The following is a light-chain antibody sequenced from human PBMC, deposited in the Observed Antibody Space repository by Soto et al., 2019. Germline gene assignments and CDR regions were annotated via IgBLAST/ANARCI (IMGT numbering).Light chain of an antibody. V-gene: IGKV2-24*01. CDR3: LQATQSHWT. CDR2: KVS. CDR1: QSLLHSDGNTY. J-gene: IGKJ1*01. Sequence: DIVMTQPQLSPPVTLGQAASISCRSSQSLLHSDGNTYLSWFQQRPGQPQRLLICKVSDRFSGVPDRFSGSGAGTDFTLTISRVEAEDVGIYYCLQATQSHWTFGQGTKVDIK.